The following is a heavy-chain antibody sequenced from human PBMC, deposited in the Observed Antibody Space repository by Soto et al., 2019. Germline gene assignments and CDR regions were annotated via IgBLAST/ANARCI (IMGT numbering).Heavy chain of an antibody. CDR3: ARGRSYDWSHYLKQED. Sequence: ASVKVSCKASGGTFSRSAISWVRQAPGQRLEWMGGFVSIFATTDYAQKFQGRLTITADESTSTVYMELRSLTSDDTAIYYCARGRSYDWSHYLKQEDWGPGTLVTVSS. D-gene: IGHD4-4*01. J-gene: IGHJ4*02. CDR1: GGTFSRSA. CDR2: FVSIFATT. V-gene: IGHV1-69*13.